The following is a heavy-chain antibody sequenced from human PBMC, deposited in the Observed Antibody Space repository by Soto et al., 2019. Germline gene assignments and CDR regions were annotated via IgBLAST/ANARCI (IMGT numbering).Heavy chain of an antibody. CDR2: ISGSGGST. D-gene: IGHD5-18*01. Sequence: GVSLRLSCSASGFTFSSYAMSWVRQAPGKGLEWVSAISGSGGSTYHADSVKGRFTVSRDNSKNTLYLQMNSLRAEDAVVYYWAKVDPGRDTAMVTNYRGKGTLVTVSS. CDR1: GFTFSSYA. CDR3: AKVDPGRDTAMVTNY. J-gene: IGHJ4*02. V-gene: IGHV3-23*01.